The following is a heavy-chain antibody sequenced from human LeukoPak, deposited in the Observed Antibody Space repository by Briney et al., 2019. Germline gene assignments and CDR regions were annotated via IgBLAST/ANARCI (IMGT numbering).Heavy chain of an antibody. D-gene: IGHD6-19*01. Sequence: ASVKVSCKASGYTFTTSRMHWVRQAPGQGLEWMGLISSSGSSTSYAQRFQGRVTMTTDTSTSTVYMELGSLGSEDTAMYYCARSLYSSGWYMSDYWGQGTLVTVSS. CDR2: ISSSGSST. CDR1: GYTFTTSR. J-gene: IGHJ4*02. V-gene: IGHV1-46*01. CDR3: ARSLYSSGWYMSDY.